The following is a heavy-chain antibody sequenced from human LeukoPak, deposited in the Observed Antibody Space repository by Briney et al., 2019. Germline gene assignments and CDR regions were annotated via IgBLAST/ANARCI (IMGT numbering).Heavy chain of an antibody. CDR1: GGSFSGYY. J-gene: IGHJ4*02. CDR3: ARRGSYEYYFDY. V-gene: IGHV4-34*01. Sequence: SETLSLTCAVYGGSFSGYYWSWIRQPPGKGLEWIGEINHSGSTNYNPSLKSRVTISVDTSKNQFSLRLSSVTAADTAVYYCARRGSYEYYFDYWGQGTLVTVSS. D-gene: IGHD1-26*01. CDR2: INHSGST.